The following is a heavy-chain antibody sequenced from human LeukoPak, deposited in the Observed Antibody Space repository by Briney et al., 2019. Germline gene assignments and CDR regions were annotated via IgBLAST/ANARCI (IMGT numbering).Heavy chain of an antibody. J-gene: IGHJ4*02. CDR3: ARHRRQLAVDY. Sequence: ASETLSLTCTVSGGSISSSSYYWGWIRQPPGKGLEWIGNIYYSGSTYYIPSLKSRVTISVDTSKNQFSLKLSSVTAADTAIYYCARHRRQLAVDYWGQGTLVTVSS. V-gene: IGHV4-39*01. CDR2: IYYSGST. CDR1: GGSISSSSYY. D-gene: IGHD1-1*01.